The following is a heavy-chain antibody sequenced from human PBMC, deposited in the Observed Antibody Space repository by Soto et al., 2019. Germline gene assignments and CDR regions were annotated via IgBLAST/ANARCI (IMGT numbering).Heavy chain of an antibody. CDR2: ISGSGGSA. CDR3: AKGADRAVDYKDY. V-gene: IGHV3-23*01. Sequence: EVPLLESGGGLVQPGGSLRLSCAASGFTFSSYAMSWVRQAPGKGLEWVSAISGSGGSAYYEDSVKGRFTIPRDKSKDTLYLQMNSPSAEDTAVYSCAKGADRAVDYKDYWGQGTLVTVSS. CDR1: GFTFSSYA. J-gene: IGHJ4*02. D-gene: IGHD6-19*01.